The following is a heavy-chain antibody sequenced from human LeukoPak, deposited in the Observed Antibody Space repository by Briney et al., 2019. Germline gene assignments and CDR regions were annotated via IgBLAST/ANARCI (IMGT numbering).Heavy chain of an antibody. CDR2: IWYDGSNK. Sequence: PGGSLRLSCAVSGFTFSSYGMHWVRQAPGKGLEWVAVIWYDGSNKYYADSVKGRFTISRDNSKNTLYLQMNSLRAEDTAVYYCARDFCSSTSCYTDYYYYYYGMDVWGQGTTVTVSS. J-gene: IGHJ6*02. V-gene: IGHV3-33*01. D-gene: IGHD2-2*02. CDR1: GFTFSSYG. CDR3: ARDFCSSTSCYTDYYYYYYGMDV.